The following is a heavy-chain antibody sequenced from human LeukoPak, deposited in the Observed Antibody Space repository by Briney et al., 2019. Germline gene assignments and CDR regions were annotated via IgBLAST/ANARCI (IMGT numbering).Heavy chain of an antibody. D-gene: IGHD3-3*01. CDR3: ARDRRGNYDFWSLTMDV. CDR1: GYTFTSYY. V-gene: IGHV1-46*01. Sequence: ASVKVSCKASGYTFTSYYMHWVRQAPGQGLGWMGIINPSGGSTSYAQKFQGRVTMTRDTSTSTVYMELSSLRSEDTAVYYCARDRRGNYDFWSLTMDVWGKGTTVTVSS. CDR2: INPSGGST. J-gene: IGHJ6*04.